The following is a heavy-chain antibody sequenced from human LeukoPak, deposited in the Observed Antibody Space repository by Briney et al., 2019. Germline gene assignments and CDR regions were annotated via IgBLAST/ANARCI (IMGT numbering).Heavy chain of an antibody. D-gene: IGHD6-13*01. V-gene: IGHV3-7*01. CDR2: IKQDGSEK. CDR3: ARVPGIAAAEVDY. CDR1: GFTFSSYW. Sequence: GGSLRLSCAASGFTFSSYWMSWVRQAPGKGLEWMANIKQDGSEKYYVDSVKGRFTISRDNAKNSLYLQMNSLRAEDTAVYYCARVPGIAAAEVDYWGQGTLVTVSS. J-gene: IGHJ4*02.